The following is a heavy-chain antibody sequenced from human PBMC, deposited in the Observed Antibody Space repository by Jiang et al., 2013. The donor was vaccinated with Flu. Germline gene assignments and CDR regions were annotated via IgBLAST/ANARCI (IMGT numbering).Heavy chain of an antibody. D-gene: IGHD5-12*01. V-gene: IGHV3-30-3*01. CDR1: TFSSYA. J-gene: IGHJ4*02. Sequence: TFSSYAMHWVRQAPGKGLEWWQLYHMMEAINTTQIRXGPIHHLQRQFQEQLYLQMNSLRAEDTAVYYCARGGYSGYDSADFDYWGQGTLVTVSS. CDR2: YHMMEAI. CDR3: ARGGYSGYDSADFDY.